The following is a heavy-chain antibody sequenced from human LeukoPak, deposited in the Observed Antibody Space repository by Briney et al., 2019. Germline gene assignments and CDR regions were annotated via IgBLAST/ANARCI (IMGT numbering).Heavy chain of an antibody. Sequence: GGSLRLSCVASGFTFSYSSMNWVRQAPGKGLEWVSYISSSSSTIYYADSVKGRFTISRDNAKNSLYLQMNSLRDEDTAVYYCASHYYDSSGLVDYWGQGTLVTVSS. V-gene: IGHV3-48*02. CDR1: GFTFSYSS. CDR2: ISSSSSTI. CDR3: ASHYYDSSGLVDY. J-gene: IGHJ4*02. D-gene: IGHD3-22*01.